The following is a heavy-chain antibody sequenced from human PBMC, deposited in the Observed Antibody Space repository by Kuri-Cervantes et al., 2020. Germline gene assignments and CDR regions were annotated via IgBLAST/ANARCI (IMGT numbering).Heavy chain of an antibody. D-gene: IGHD2-8*02. V-gene: IGHV3-30*03. CDR3: ATSRRPSGGIWAVGGLYWSSEHYFDY. Sequence: GGSLRLSCAASGFTFSSYGMHWVRQAPGKGLEWVAVISYDGSNKYYADSVKGRFTISRDDSKNTLYLQMNSLRAEDTAVYYCATSRRPSGGIWAVGGLYWSSEHYFDYWGQGTLVTVSS. CDR1: GFTFSSYG. J-gene: IGHJ4*02. CDR2: ISYDGSNK.